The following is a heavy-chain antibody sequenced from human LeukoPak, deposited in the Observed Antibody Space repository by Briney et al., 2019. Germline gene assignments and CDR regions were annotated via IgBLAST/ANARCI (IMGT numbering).Heavy chain of an antibody. J-gene: IGHJ4*02. CDR1: GESLNSYY. Sequence: SETLSLTCAVYGESLNSYYWSWVRQPPGEGLEWIGEIYESGTTEYNLSLKSRVTISMVPSKQQFSLSLSSVTAADTAVYYCARGAWATRLGSWGLGTPVIVSS. CDR2: IYESGTT. CDR3: ARGAWATRLGS. D-gene: IGHD2-15*01. V-gene: IGHV4-34*01.